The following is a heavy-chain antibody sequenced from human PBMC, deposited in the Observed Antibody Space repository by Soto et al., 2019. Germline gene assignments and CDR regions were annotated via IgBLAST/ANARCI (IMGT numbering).Heavy chain of an antibody. CDR3: ASTYICSLYFPASYQYYGIDV. CDR1: GCTVSSNY. Sequence: GGSLRLSCAACGCTVSSNYMSWVRQAPGKGLEWGSVIYSGGSTYYADSVKGRFTISRDNSKNTLYLQMNSLRAEDTAVDYCASTYICSLYFPASYQYYGIDVCCHGTTVPVSS. D-gene: IGHD3-16*01. V-gene: IGHV3-53*01. J-gene: IGHJ6*02. CDR2: IYSGGST.